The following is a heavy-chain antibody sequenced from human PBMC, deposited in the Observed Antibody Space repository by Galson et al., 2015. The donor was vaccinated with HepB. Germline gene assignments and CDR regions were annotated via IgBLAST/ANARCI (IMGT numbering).Heavy chain of an antibody. V-gene: IGHV3-48*01. CDR1: GFTFSSYS. CDR3: ARDKDSYYGMDV. Sequence: SLRLSCAASGFTFSSYSMNWVRQAPGKGLEWVSYISSSSSTTYYADSVKGRFTISRDNAKNSLYLQMNSLRAEDTAVYYCARDKDSYYGMDVWGQGTTVTVSS. CDR2: ISSSSSTT. J-gene: IGHJ6*02.